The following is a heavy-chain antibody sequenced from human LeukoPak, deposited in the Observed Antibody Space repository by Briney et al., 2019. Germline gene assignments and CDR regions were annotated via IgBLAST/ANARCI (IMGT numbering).Heavy chain of an antibody. CDR1: GYSFTSYW. CDR3: ARLGRENYYGSGSYPDY. V-gene: IGHV5-10-1*01. CDR2: IDPSDSYT. D-gene: IGHD3-10*01. J-gene: IGHJ4*02. Sequence: GESLKISCKGSGYSFTSYWISWVRQMPGKGLEWMGRIDPSDSYTNYSPSFQGHVTISADKSISTAYLQWSSPKASDTAMYYCARLGRENYYGSGSYPDYWGQGTLVTVSS.